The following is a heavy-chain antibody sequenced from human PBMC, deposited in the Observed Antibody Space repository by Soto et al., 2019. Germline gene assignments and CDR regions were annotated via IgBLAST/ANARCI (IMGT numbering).Heavy chain of an antibody. V-gene: IGHV3-30*03. D-gene: IGHD3-3*01. CDR2: ISYDGTDK. CDR1: GFTFNSYV. J-gene: IGHJ6*02. Sequence: GGSLRLSCVASGFTFNSYVMHWVRQAPGRGLEWLAAISYDGTDKFLTNSVKGRFAISRDNSKNSLYLQMTSLTPEDTAVLYFARGYYGALALTPPAPPRYRLDVWGQGTTVTVSS. CDR3: ARGYYGALALTPPAPPRYRLDV.